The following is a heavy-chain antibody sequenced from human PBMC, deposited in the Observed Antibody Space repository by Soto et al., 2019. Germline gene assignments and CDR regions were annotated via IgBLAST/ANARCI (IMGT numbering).Heavy chain of an antibody. D-gene: IGHD2-21*01. CDR2: IYNSGNT. J-gene: IGHJ4*02. CDR1: GFIVSSTY. V-gene: IGHV3-53*04. Sequence: EVQLVESGGGLVQPGGSLRLSCVASGFIVSSTYMNWVRQAPGKGLEWVSVIYNSGNTYYADSVKGRFTISRHNSDNTLYLEMNSLRAEDTAVYYCARDLGWGGLGIVEYWGQGILVTVSS. CDR3: ARDLGWGGLGIVEY.